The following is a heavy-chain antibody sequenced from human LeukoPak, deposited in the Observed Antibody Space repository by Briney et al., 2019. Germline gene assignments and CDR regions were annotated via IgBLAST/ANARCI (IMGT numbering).Heavy chain of an antibody. CDR2: DSNNGNI. CDR1: GSSISSHS. Sequence: SGTLSLACTVSGSSISSHSWGWVRQPPGKGLEWIGYDSNNGNINYNPALKSRVTISVDTSKRQFSLKLSSVTAADTAIYYCARDNWGSLDYWGQGTLVTVSS. J-gene: IGHJ4*02. V-gene: IGHV4-59*11. D-gene: IGHD7-27*01. CDR3: ARDNWGSLDY.